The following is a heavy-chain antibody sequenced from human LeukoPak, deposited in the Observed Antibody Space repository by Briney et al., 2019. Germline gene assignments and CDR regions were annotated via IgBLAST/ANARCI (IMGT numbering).Heavy chain of an antibody. V-gene: IGHV3-23*01. D-gene: IGHD3-10*01. CDR2: ISPDNT. CDR1: GFTFSTNP. Sequence: GGSLRLSCAAPGFTFSTNPMSWVRQAPGKGLEWVSAISPDNTYYADSVKGRLTISRDDSKNTVYLQMNSPRAEDTARYYCVKEHVDRALTRSFEIWGQGTVVTVSS. J-gene: IGHJ3*02. CDR3: VKEHVDRALTRSFEI.